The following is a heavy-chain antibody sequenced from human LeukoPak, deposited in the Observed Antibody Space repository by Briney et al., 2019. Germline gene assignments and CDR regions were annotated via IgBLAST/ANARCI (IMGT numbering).Heavy chain of an antibody. CDR1: GYSFTGCY. V-gene: IGHV1-2*02. CDR3: ARFVPAARWVVIDG. Sequence: ASVKVSSKASGYSFTGCYMHWVRPAPGQGLEGMGWINPNSGGTNYAQKFQGRVTMTRDTSISTAYMELSRLRSDDAAVSYGARFVPAARWVVIDGRGPRTPVSVSS. J-gene: IGHJ4*02. CDR2: INPNSGGT. D-gene: IGHD2-2*01.